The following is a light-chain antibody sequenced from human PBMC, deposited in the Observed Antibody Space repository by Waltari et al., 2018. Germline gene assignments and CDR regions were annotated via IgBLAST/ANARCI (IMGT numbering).Light chain of an antibody. CDR2: DVS. V-gene: IGLV2-14*01. J-gene: IGLJ3*02. CDR1: SRDIGFYNY. CDR3: NSYTGSSSWV. Sequence: QSALTQPASVSGSPGQSITISCHGTSRDIGFYNYVSWYQQHPGKAPKLIIYDVSQRPSGVSVRFSGSKSGNTASLTISGLQAEDEADYYCNSYTGSSSWVFGGGTKVTVL.